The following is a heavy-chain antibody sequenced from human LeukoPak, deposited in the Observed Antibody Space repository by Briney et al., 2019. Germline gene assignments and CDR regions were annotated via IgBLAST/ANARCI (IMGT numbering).Heavy chain of an antibody. J-gene: IGHJ4*02. Sequence: ASVKVSCKAYGYSFTSYGITWVRQATGQGLEWMGWISSYNGNTNYAQKLQGRVTMTTDTSTSTAYMELRSLRSDDTAVYYCARSFGSSSWYYFDYWGQGTLVTVSS. CDR3: ARSFGSSSWYYFDY. D-gene: IGHD6-13*01. CDR2: ISSYNGNT. V-gene: IGHV1-18*01. CDR1: GYSFTSYG.